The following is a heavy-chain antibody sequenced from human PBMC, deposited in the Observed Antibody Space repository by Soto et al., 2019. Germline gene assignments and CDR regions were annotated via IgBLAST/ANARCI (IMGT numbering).Heavy chain of an antibody. CDR1: GFTFSTYW. J-gene: IGHJ4*02. CDR3: AYGNLSYYFDY. V-gene: IGHV3-7*03. CDR2: INPDGNVG. Sequence: GSLRLSCVGSGFTFSTYWMNGVRQAPGKGLEWVANINPDGNVGTYVDSVRGRFTTSRENAKNSLYLQMNSLRADDTAVYYCAYGNLSYYFDYWGQGTLVTVSS. D-gene: IGHD3-10*01.